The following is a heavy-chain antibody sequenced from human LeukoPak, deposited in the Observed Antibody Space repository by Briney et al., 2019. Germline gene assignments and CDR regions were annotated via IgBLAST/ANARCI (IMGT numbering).Heavy chain of an antibody. CDR3: ARARNWNDVAWFDY. CDR1: GYRFTSYW. CDR2: IDPTDSYT. Sequence: PGESLKISCKGSGYRFTSYWISWVRQMPGKGLEWMGRIDPTDSYTNYSPSFEGHVTISADKSTATVYLQWSSLKASDTAMYYCARARNWNDVAWFDYWGQGTLVTVSS. J-gene: IGHJ4*02. V-gene: IGHV5-10-1*01. D-gene: IGHD1-1*01.